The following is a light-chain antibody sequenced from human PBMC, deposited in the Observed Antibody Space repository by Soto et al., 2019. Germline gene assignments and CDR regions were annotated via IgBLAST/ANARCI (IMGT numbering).Light chain of an antibody. CDR1: NSDIGGYNY. Sequence: QSALTQPASVSGSPGQSITISCTGTNSDIGGYNYVSWYQQHPGKAPKLMIYDVSNRPSGVSNRFSGSKSGNTASLTISGLQAEDEAYYYCSSYTSSSTLDVVFGGGTKLTVL. CDR2: DVS. V-gene: IGLV2-14*01. CDR3: SSYTSSSTLDVV. J-gene: IGLJ2*01.